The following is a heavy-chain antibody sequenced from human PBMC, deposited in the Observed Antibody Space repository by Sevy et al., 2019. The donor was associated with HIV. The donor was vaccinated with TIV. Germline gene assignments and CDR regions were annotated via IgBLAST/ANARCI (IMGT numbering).Heavy chain of an antibody. Sequence: GGSLRLSCAASGFTSSSYAMSWVRQPPGRGLEWVSTLSDSGVSTYYADSVKGRFTISRDNSKNIQHLQMNSLRAEDTAVYYCARDRATSATGTLFDYWGQGTLVTVSS. CDR1: GFTSSSYA. J-gene: IGHJ4*02. CDR3: ARDRATSATGTLFDY. CDR2: LSDSGVST. V-gene: IGHV3-23*01. D-gene: IGHD3-9*01.